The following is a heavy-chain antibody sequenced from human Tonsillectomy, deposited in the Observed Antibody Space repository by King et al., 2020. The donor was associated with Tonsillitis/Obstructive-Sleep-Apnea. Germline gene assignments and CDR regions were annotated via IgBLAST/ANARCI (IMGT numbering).Heavy chain of an antibody. V-gene: IGHV3-43*01. CDR2: ISWDGGST. Sequence: VQLVESGGVVVQPGGSLRLSCAASGFTFDDYTMHWVRQAPGKGLEWVSLISWDGGSTYYADSVKGWFTISRDNSKNSLYLQVNSLTTEDTALYYCAKGVGLYYMDVWGKGTTVTVSS. J-gene: IGHJ6*03. CDR3: AKGVGLYYMDV. D-gene: IGHD3/OR15-3a*01. CDR1: GFTFDDYT.